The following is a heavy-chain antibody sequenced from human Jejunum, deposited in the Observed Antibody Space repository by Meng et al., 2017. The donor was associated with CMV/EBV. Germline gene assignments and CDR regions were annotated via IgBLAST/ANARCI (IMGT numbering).Heavy chain of an antibody. J-gene: IGHJ4*02. CDR1: GFSFSSYA. CDR3: AKGSDGGGGFFNH. Sequence: EVQVVVCGGGWVQPGGSLRLSCAASGFSFSSYAMSWVRQAPGKGLEWVSTITTGTTLYADSVKGRFTIARDNSKNTFYLQMNSLRAEDTALFFCAKGSDGGGGFFNHWGQGTLVTVSS. D-gene: IGHD3-10*01. CDR2: ITTGTT. V-gene: IGHV3-23*04.